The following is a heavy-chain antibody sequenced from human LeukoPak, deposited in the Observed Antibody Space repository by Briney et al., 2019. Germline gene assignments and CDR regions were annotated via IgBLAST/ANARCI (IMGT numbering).Heavy chain of an antibody. CDR1: GGTFSSYA. CDR2: IIPILGIA. V-gene: IGHV1-69*04. J-gene: IGHJ3*02. CDR3: ARDSAYCSSTSCYPNYDAFDI. Sequence: SVKVSCKASGGTFSSYAISWVRQAPGQGLEWMGRIIPILGIANYAQKFQGRVTITADKSTSTAYMELSSLRSEDTAVYYCARDSAYCSSTSCYPNYDAFDIWGQGTMVTVSS. D-gene: IGHD2-2*01.